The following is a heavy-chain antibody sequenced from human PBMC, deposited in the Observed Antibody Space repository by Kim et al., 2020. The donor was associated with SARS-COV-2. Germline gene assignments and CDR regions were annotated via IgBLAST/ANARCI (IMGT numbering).Heavy chain of an antibody. D-gene: IGHD3-10*01. CDR3: ARRAGVGGYYPFDY. Sequence: NPSRKSRIVISVDTSKNQFSLKLSSLTATDTAVYYCARRAGVGGYYPFDYWGQGALVTVSS. J-gene: IGHJ4*02. V-gene: IGHV4-31*02.